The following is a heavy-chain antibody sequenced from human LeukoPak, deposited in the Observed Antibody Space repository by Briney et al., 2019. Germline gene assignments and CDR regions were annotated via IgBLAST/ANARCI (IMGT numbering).Heavy chain of an antibody. Sequence: GGSLRLSCAASGFTFSDYYMSWIRQAPGKGLEWVSYISSSGSTIYYADSVKGRFTISRDNAKNSLYLQMNSLRAEDTAVYYCARERVTTSSLRFDPWGQGTLVTVSS. D-gene: IGHD4-17*01. V-gene: IGHV3-11*01. J-gene: IGHJ5*02. CDR2: ISSSGSTI. CDR1: GFTFSDYY. CDR3: ARERVTTSSLRFDP.